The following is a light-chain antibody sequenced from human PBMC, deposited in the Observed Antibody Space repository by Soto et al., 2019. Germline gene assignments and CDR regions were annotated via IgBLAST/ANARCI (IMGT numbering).Light chain of an antibody. J-gene: IGKJ1*01. Sequence: DIVVTQSPATLSVSPGESATLSCRTSQSVRTKLAWYQQKPGRAPRLLMYDTSTRATDIPARFSGSGSGTEFTLTISSLQPEDFASYYCQQSDTTPWTFGQGTKVDIK. CDR3: QQSDTTPWT. V-gene: IGKV3-15*01. CDR1: QSVRTK. CDR2: DTS.